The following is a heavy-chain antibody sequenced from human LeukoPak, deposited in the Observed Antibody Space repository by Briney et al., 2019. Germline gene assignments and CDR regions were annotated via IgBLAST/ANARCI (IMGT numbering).Heavy chain of an antibody. J-gene: IGHJ4*02. D-gene: IGHD1-26*01. CDR3: ARVVSPSYSGSLLSDY. CDR1: EYTFTGYY. V-gene: IGHV1-2*02. Sequence: ASVKVSCKASEYTFTGYYMHWVRQAPGQGLEWMGWINPNSGGTNYAQKFQGRVTMTRGTSISTAYMELSRLRSDDTAVYYCARVVSPSYSGSLLSDYWGQGTLVTVSS. CDR2: INPNSGGT.